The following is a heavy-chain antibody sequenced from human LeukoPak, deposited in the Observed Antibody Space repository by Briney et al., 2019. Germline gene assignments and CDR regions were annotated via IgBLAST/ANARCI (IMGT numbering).Heavy chain of an antibody. CDR2: ISSSSSYI. CDR3: ARAGITMVRGVTPEAFDY. J-gene: IGHJ4*02. V-gene: IGHV3-21*01. D-gene: IGHD3-10*01. CDR1: GFTFSSYS. Sequence: GGSLRLSCAASGFTFSSYSMNWVRQAPGKGLEWVSSISSSSSYIYYADSVKGRFTISRDNAKNSLYLRMNSLRAEDTAVYYCARAGITMVRGVTPEAFDYWGQGTLVTVSS.